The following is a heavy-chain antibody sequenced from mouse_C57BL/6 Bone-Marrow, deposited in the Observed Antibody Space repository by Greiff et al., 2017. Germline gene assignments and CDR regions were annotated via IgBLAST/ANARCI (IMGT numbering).Heavy chain of an antibody. CDR1: GYTFTDYY. CDR3: ALGNRPFAY. D-gene: IGHD2-1*01. V-gene: IGHV1-76*01. CDR2: IYPGSGNT. J-gene: IGHJ3*01. Sequence: QVHVKQSGAELVRPGASVKLSCKASGYTFTDYYINWVKQRPGQGLEWIARIYPGSGNTYYNEKFKGKATLTAEKPSSTAYMQLSSLTSEDSAVYFCALGNRPFAYWGQGALVTVSA.